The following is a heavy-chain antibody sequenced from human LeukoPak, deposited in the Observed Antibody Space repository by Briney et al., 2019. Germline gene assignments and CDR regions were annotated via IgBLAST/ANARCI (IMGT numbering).Heavy chain of an antibody. CDR3: ARSQFRTTNSGAWGFRP. Sequence: ASVKVSCKASGYSLSDNYLHWVRQAPGQRLEWMAWINPRNGETKFAPRFQGRVTLTRDTSITTAYMELSRLRPDDTAVYYCARSQFRTTNSGAWGFRPWGQGTLVTVSS. D-gene: IGHD3-16*01. CDR2: INPRNGET. V-gene: IGHV1-2*02. CDR1: GYSLSDNY. J-gene: IGHJ1*01.